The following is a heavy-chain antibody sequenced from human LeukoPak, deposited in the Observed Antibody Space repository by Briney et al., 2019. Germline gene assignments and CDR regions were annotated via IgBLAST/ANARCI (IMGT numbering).Heavy chain of an antibody. Sequence: ASVKVSCTASGYTFTSYGISWVRQAPGQGLEWMGWISAYNGNTNYAQKLQGRVTMTTDTSTSTAYMELRSLRSDDTAVYYCARAAMEWDYYYYYYMDVWGKGTTVTVSS. CDR3: ARAAMEWDYYYYYYMDV. V-gene: IGHV1-18*01. CDR1: GYTFTSYG. CDR2: ISAYNGNT. D-gene: IGHD3-3*01. J-gene: IGHJ6*03.